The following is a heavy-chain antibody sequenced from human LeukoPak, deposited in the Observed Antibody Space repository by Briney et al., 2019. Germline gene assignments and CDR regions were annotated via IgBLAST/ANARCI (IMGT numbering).Heavy chain of an antibody. J-gene: IGHJ3*02. Sequence: SETLSLTCTVPGGSISSYYWSWIRQPPGKGLEWIGYIYYSGSTNYNPSLKSRVTISVDTSKNQFSLKLSSVTAADTAVYYCARLSLNCSGGSCYYQAFDIWGQGTMVTVSS. D-gene: IGHD2-15*01. V-gene: IGHV4-59*08. CDR2: IYYSGST. CDR1: GGSISSYY. CDR3: ARLSLNCSGGSCYYQAFDI.